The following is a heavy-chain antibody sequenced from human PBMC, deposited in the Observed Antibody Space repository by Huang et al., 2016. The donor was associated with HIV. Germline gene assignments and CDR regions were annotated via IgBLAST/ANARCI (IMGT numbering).Heavy chain of an antibody. V-gene: IGHV3-49*05. D-gene: IGHD3-22*01. CDR1: GFTFGNYG. Sequence: EVQFVESGGGLVKPGRSLRLSCTASGFTFGNYGMSWFRQAPGKGLEWLGLIRSKEYSETTEYAASVKGRFTISRDDSKSIAYLKMNSLKPEDTAVYYCTRDSVYPNYYDGSGFYFDYWGQGTLVTVSS. J-gene: IGHJ4*02. CDR3: TRDSVYPNYYDGSGFYFDY. CDR2: IRSKEYSETT.